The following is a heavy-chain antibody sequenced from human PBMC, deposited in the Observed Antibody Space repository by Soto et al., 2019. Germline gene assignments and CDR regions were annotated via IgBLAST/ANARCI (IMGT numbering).Heavy chain of an antibody. V-gene: IGHV1-2*02. CDR2: INPQTGGT. CDR3: ARERYQVISDGMDV. J-gene: IGHJ6*02. D-gene: IGHD2-2*01. Sequence: ASVKVSCKASGYTFTGYYIHWVREAPGQGLEWMGWINPQTGGTSYAQKFQGRVTLSRDTSINTAYLELSRLRFDDAALYFCARERYQVISDGMDVWGQGTTATVSS. CDR1: GYTFTGYY.